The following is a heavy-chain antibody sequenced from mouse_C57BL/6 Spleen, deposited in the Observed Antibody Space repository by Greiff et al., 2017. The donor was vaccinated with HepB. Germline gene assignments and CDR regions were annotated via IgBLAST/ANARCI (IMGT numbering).Heavy chain of an antibody. J-gene: IGHJ2*01. CDR2: ISNGGGST. D-gene: IGHD2-5*01. Sequence: EVQLVESGGGLVQPGGSLKLSCAASGFTFSDYYMYWVRQTPEKRLEWVAYISNGGGSTYYPDTVKGRFTISRDNAKNTLYLQMSRLKSEDTAMYYCARQGYSNFFDYWGQGTTLTVSS. CDR1: GFTFSDYY. V-gene: IGHV5-12*01. CDR3: ARQGYSNFFDY.